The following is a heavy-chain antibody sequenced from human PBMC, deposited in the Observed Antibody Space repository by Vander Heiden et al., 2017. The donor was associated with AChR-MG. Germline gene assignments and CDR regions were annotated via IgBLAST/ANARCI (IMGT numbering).Heavy chain of an antibody. CDR2: IRSKAYGGTT. D-gene: IGHD1-26*01. V-gene: IGHV3-49*05. CDR1: GFTFGDYA. J-gene: IGHJ4*02. Sequence: EVQLVESGGGLVKPGRSLRLSCTASGFTFGDYAMSWFRQAPGKGLEWVGFIRSKAYGGTTEYAASVKGRFTISRDDSKSIAYLQMNSLKTEDTAVYYCTRMIVGAKFCPRYWGQGTLVTVSS. CDR3: TRMIVGAKFCPRY.